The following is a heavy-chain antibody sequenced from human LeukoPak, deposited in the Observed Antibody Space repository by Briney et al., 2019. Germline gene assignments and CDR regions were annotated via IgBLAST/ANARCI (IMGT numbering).Heavy chain of an antibody. J-gene: IGHJ4*02. CDR2: IWYDGSKK. D-gene: IGHD2-21*02. CDR3: ARDGCGGDCYLADY. CDR1: GFTFSSYA. Sequence: GGSLRLSCAASGFTFSSYAMHWVRQAPGKGLEWVAVIWYDGSKKHHADSVKGRFTISRDNSKNTLYLQMNSLRAEDTAVYYCARDGCGGDCYLADYWGQGTLVTVSS. V-gene: IGHV3-33*08.